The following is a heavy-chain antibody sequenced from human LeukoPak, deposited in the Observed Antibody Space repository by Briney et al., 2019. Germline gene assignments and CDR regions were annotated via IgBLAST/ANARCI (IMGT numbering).Heavy chain of an antibody. J-gene: IGHJ4*02. D-gene: IGHD3-22*01. V-gene: IGHV3-53*01. CDR2: IYSGGST. CDR1: GFTVSSNY. Sequence: PGGFLRLSCAASGFTVSSNYMSWVRQAPGKGLEWVSVIYSGGSTYYADSVKGRFTISRDNSKNTLYLQMNSLRAEDTVVYYCARALPDYYYDSSGYYQYYFDYWGQGTLVTVSS. CDR3: ARALPDYYYDSSGYYQYYFDY.